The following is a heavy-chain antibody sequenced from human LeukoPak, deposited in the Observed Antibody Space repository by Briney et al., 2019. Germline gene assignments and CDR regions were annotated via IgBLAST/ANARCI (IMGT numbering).Heavy chain of an antibody. CDR1: GGSMNNYY. Sequence: SETLSLACTVSGGSMNNYYWSRIRHAPGKGLEWIGYISDSGSTNYNPSLRSRVTISVDTSKNQFSLKLSSVTAADTALYYCARYDYGDCWFDPWGQGTLVTVSS. CDR3: ARYDYGDCWFDP. J-gene: IGHJ5*02. V-gene: IGHV4-59*01. D-gene: IGHD4-17*01. CDR2: ISDSGST.